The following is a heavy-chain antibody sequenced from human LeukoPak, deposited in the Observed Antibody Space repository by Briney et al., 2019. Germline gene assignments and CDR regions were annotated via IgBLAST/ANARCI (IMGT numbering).Heavy chain of an antibody. V-gene: IGHV3-15*01. CDR2: IKSKTDGGTT. Sequence: GGSLRLSCAASGFTFSSYEMNWVRQAPGKGLEWVGRIKSKTDGGTTDYAAPVKGRFTISRDDSKTTVYLQMNSLQIEDTAVYYCITGPYCGQGTLVSVSS. CDR3: ITGPY. J-gene: IGHJ4*02. CDR1: GFTFSSYE.